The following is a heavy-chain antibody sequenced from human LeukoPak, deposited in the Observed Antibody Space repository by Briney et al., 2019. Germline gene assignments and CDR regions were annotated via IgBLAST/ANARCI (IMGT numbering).Heavy chain of an antibody. CDR2: IGSSSSYI. J-gene: IGHJ6*02. CDR1: GFTFSSYS. D-gene: IGHD6-19*01. CDR3: AREQQWLYYYYGMDV. Sequence: GGSLRLSCAASGFTFSSYSMNWVRQAPGKGLEWVSSIGSSSSYIYYADSVKGRFTISRDNAKNSLYLQMNSLRAEDTAVYYCAREQQWLYYYYGMDVWGQGTTVTVSS. V-gene: IGHV3-21*01.